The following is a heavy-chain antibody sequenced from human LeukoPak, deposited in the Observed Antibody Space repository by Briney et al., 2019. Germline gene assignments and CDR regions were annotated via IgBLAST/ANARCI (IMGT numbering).Heavy chain of an antibody. D-gene: IGHD6-13*01. CDR1: GFTFTTYW. Sequence: GGSLRLSCAASGFTFTTYWMHWVRQAPGKGLVWVSHINSDGSITSYADSVKGRFTISRDNAKNSLYLQMNSLRAEDTAVYYCARGAAAGTPAYDYWGQGTLVTVSS. J-gene: IGHJ4*02. V-gene: IGHV3-74*01. CDR2: INSDGSIT. CDR3: ARGAAAGTPAYDY.